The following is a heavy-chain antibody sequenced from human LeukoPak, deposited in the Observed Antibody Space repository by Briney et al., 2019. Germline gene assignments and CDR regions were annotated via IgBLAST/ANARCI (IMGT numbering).Heavy chain of an antibody. CDR1: GFTVSSNY. Sequence: GGSLRLSCAASGFTVSSNYMSWVRQAPGKGLEWVSVIYSGGSTYYADSVKGRFTISRDNSKNTLYLQMNSLRAEDTAAYYCARECRHYDYDYYYYMDVWGKGTTVTVSS. CDR2: IYSGGST. V-gene: IGHV3-53*01. D-gene: IGHD3-16*01. CDR3: ARECRHYDYDYYYYMDV. J-gene: IGHJ6*03.